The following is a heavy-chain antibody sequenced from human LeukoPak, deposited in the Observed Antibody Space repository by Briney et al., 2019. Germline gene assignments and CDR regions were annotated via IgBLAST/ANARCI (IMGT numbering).Heavy chain of an antibody. Sequence: SETLSLTCTVSGGSISSSKFYWAWIRQPPGKGLAWIGSIVYTGSTYYNPSLKSRVTISVDTSRNQFSLNLNSVTAADTAVYYCARASPNWANWHFDLWGRGTLVTVSS. J-gene: IGHJ2*01. CDR1: GGSISSSKFY. V-gene: IGHV4-39*01. CDR2: IVYTGST. CDR3: ARASPNWANWHFDL. D-gene: IGHD7-27*01.